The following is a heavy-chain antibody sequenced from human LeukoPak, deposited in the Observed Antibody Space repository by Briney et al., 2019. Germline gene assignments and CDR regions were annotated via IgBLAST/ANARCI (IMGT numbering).Heavy chain of an antibody. Sequence: PGGSLRLSCAASGFTVDSNYLSWVRQAPGKGLEWVAVTSSDLNVKLYADSVKGRFTISRDNSRSTLYLQMNSLRPEDTAIYYCAKGGDGYNYYFDYWGRETLVTVSS. CDR3: AKGGDGYNYYFDY. CDR1: GFTVDSNY. D-gene: IGHD5-24*01. V-gene: IGHV3-30*18. J-gene: IGHJ4*02. CDR2: TSSDLNVK.